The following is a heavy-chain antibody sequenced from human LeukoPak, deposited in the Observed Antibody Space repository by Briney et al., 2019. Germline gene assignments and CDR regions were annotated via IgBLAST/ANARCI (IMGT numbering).Heavy chain of an antibody. V-gene: IGHV5-10-1*01. CDR1: GYSFTSYW. J-gene: IGHJ4*02. CDR3: ARRDRYSWYSFDY. CDR2: IDPSVSYT. D-gene: IGHD6-13*01. Sequence: GESLKISCKGSGYSFTSYWITWVRQMPGKGLEWMGRIDPSVSYTNYSPSFQGHVTISVDKSISTAYLQWSSLKASDTAMYYCARRDRYSWYSFDYWGQGTLVTVSS.